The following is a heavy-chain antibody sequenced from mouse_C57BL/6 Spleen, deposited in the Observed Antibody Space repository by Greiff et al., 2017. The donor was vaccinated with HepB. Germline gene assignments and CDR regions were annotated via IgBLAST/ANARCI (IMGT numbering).Heavy chain of an antibody. Sequence: EVNVVESGGGLVKPGGSLKLSCAASGFTFSDYGMHWVRQAPEKGLEWVAYISSGSSTIYYADTVKGRFTISRDNAKNTLFLQMTSLRSEDTAMYYCARGGLPPWFAYWGQGTLVTVSA. CDR2: ISSGSSTI. J-gene: IGHJ3*01. CDR3: ARGGLPPWFAY. V-gene: IGHV5-17*01. D-gene: IGHD2-2*01. CDR1: GFTFSDYG.